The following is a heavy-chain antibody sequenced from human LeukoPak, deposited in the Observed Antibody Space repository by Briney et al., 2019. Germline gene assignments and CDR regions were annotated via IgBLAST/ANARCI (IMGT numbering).Heavy chain of an antibody. CDR1: GYTFTDYY. CDR2: IDPNTGDT. CDR3: ARDPRDGYNCPFDY. V-gene: IGHV1-2*02. Sequence: ASVKVSCKASGYTFTDYYIHWVRQAPGQGLEWMGWIDPNTGDTNSAQNFQGRVTMTRDTSISTACMELSRLRSDDTAVYYCARDPRDGYNCPFDYWGQGTLVTVSS. D-gene: IGHD5-24*01. J-gene: IGHJ4*02.